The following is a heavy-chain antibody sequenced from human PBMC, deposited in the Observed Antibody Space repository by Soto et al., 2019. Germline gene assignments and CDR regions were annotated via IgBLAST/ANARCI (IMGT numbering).Heavy chain of an antibody. V-gene: IGHV3-7*03. CDR1: GFIFSNFW. Sequence: GGSLRLSCAASGFIFSNFWITWVRQAPGKGLECVANIRSDGGEINYVDSVKGRFTISRDNAENSLFLQMNDLRPDDTAIYYCATDVWVPVQWGQGSLVTVSS. CDR2: IRSDGGEI. J-gene: IGHJ4*02. CDR3: ATDVWVPVQ. D-gene: IGHD1-26*01.